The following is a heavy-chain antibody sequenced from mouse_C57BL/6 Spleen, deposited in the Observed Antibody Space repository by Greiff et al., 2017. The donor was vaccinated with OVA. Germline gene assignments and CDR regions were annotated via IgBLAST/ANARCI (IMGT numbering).Heavy chain of an antibody. CDR3: ARRDDGDY. CDR2: INPNNGGT. J-gene: IGHJ2*01. D-gene: IGHD2-3*01. CDR1: GYTFTDYY. V-gene: IGHV1-26*01. Sequence: VQLQQSGPELVKPGASVKISCKASGYTFTDYYMNWVKQSHGKSLEWIGDINPNNGGTSYNQKFKGKATLTVDKSSSTAYMELRSLTSEDSAVYYCARRDDGDYWGQGTTLTVSS.